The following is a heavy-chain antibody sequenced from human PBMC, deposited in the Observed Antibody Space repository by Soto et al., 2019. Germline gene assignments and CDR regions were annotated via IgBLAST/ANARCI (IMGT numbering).Heavy chain of an antibody. CDR3: ARVNDEGRGSSEYFQH. Sequence: SETLSLTCAVSGGSISSSNWWSWVRQPPGKGLEWIGEIYHSGSTNYNPSLKSRVTISVDKSKNQFSLKLSSVTAADTAVYYCARVNDEGRGSSEYFQHWGQGTLVTVSS. CDR2: IYHSGST. D-gene: IGHD6-6*01. CDR1: GGSISSSNW. V-gene: IGHV4-4*02. J-gene: IGHJ1*01.